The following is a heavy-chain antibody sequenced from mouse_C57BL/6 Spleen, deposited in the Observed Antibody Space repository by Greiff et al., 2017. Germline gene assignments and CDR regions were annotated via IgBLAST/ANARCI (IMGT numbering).Heavy chain of an antibody. CDR2: IDPENGDT. V-gene: IGHV14-4*01. CDR3: TAWRLGSTYPAWFAY. D-gene: IGHD5-1*01. CDR1: GFNITDDY. J-gene: IGHJ3*01. Sequence: EFQLQQSGAELVRPGASVKLSCTASGFNITDDYMHWVKQRPEQGLEWIGWIDPENGDTEYASKFQGKATLTADTSSNTAYLQLSSLTSEDSAVYYCTAWRLGSTYPAWFAYWGQGTLVTVSA.